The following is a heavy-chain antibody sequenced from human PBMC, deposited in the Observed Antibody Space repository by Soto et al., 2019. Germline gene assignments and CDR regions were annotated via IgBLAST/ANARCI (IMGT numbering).Heavy chain of an antibody. D-gene: IGHD6-13*01. J-gene: IGHJ4*02. Sequence: SETLSLTCTVSGGSMRNYFWTWIRQPPGKGLEWIGYIHYSGTTSFFPSYNPSLRSRVTISEDTSKNQFSLKLLSVTTADTAVYFCAAGEASSRNLAPYYLDFWGQGTLVTV. CDR2: IHYSGTT. CDR3: AAGEASSRNLAPYYLDF. CDR1: GGSMRNYF. V-gene: IGHV4-59*01.